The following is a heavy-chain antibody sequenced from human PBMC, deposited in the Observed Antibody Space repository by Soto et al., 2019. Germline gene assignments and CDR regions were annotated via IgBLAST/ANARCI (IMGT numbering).Heavy chain of an antibody. CDR2: IDPRDFNT. V-gene: IGHV5-51*01. CDR1: GFSFAPNYW. J-gene: IGHJ4*02. Sequence: GESLKISCKGFGFSFAPNYWIAWARQMPGKGLEWVGVIDPRDFNTLYSPSFQGHVTISLDNSITTTYLQWSSLRPSDSATYYFTIRHPVGVATADDFYCCGQGTLVTVAS. D-gene: IGHD5-12*01. CDR3: TIRHPVGVATADDFYC.